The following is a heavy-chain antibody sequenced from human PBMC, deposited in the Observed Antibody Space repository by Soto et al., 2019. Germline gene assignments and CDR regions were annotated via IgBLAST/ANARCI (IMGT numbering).Heavy chain of an antibody. CDR3: ARRYCSTTSCLAGFDP. J-gene: IGHJ5*02. CDR2: INHSGRT. Sequence: SETLSLTCAVYGGSFSGDHWSWIRQPPGKGREWMGEINHSGRTNYNPSLKSRVTISVDTSKKQISLKLNSVTAADTAVYYRARRYCSTTSCLAGFDPWGREPWSPSPQ. D-gene: IGHD2-2*01. V-gene: IGHV4-34*01. CDR1: GGSFSGDH.